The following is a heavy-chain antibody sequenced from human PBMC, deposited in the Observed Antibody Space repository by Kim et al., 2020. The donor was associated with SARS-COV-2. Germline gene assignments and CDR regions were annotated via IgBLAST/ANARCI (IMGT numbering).Heavy chain of an antibody. J-gene: IGHJ4*02. V-gene: IGHV1-2*02. CDR2: INPNSGGT. Sequence: ASVKVSCKASGYTFTGYYMHWVRQAPGQGLEWMGWINPNSGGTNYAQKFQGRVTMTRDTSISTAYMELSRLRSDDTAVYYCARGRLTNYYGSGSYFYWGQGTLVTVSS. CDR1: GYTFTGYY. D-gene: IGHD3-10*01. CDR3: ARGRLTNYYGSGSYFY.